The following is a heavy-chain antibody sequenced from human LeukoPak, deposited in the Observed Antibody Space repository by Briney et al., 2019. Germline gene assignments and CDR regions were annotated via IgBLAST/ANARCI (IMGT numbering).Heavy chain of an antibody. CDR2: MYYSGST. V-gene: IGHV4-39*01. Sequence: SETLSLTCTVSDGSLSSSSYYWGWIRQPPGKGLEWIGSMYYSGSTYYNPSLKSRVTISVDTSKNQFSLKLSSVTVADTAVYYCARHEYYHDSIGNEWRASAFDNWGQGTLVTVSS. J-gene: IGHJ4*02. D-gene: IGHD3-22*01. CDR1: DGSLSSSSYY. CDR3: ARHEYYHDSIGNEWRASAFDN.